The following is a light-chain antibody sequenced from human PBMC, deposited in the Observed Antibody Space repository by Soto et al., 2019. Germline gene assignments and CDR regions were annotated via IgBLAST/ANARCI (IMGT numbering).Light chain of an antibody. J-gene: IGLJ2*01. CDR2: EVS. V-gene: IGLV2-14*03. Sequence: QSVLTQPASVSGSPGQSITISCTGTNSDVGGYNFVSWYQQHPGKAPKLIIYEVSNRPSGVSNRFSGSRSGNTATLAISGLQAEDEAEYYCKSYTSSNTLLFGGGTKLTVL. CDR1: NSDVGGYNF. CDR3: KSYTSSNTLL.